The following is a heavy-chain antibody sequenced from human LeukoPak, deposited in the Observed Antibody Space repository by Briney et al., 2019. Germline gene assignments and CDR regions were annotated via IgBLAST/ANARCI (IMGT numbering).Heavy chain of an antibody. CDR3: ARLYYYASSGYDALDI. CDR1: GYTFTSYD. Sequence: ASVKVSCKTSGYTFTSYDINWVRQVTGQGLEWVGGMDGNSGKTAYAQNFLGRVTITRNTSISTAYMELSSLRSEDTAMYYCARLYYYASSGYDALDIWGQGTMVAVSS. J-gene: IGHJ3*02. D-gene: IGHD3-22*01. CDR2: MDGNSGKT. V-gene: IGHV1-8*01.